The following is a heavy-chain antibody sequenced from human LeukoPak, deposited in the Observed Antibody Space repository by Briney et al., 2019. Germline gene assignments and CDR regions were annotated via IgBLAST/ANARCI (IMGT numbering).Heavy chain of an antibody. CDR1: GGTFSSYA. V-gene: IGHV1-69*01. CDR3: ARVGIDDCSSTSCYGLDYYYGMDV. J-gene: IGHJ6*04. Sequence: GSSVKVSCKASGGTFSSYAISWVRQAPGQGLEWMGGIIPIFGTANYAQKFQGRVTITADESTSTAYMELSSLRSEDTAVYYCARVGIDDCSSTSCYGLDYYYGMDVWGKGTTVTVSS. D-gene: IGHD2-2*01. CDR2: IIPIFGTA.